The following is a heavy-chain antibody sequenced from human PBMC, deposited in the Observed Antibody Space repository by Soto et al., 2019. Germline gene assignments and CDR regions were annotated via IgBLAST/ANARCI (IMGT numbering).Heavy chain of an antibody. J-gene: IGHJ4*02. CDR1: GGSFSDYH. CDR3: ARGMFNWNDGSLDH. CDR2: INHSGST. D-gene: IGHD1-1*01. Sequence: SETLSLTCAVYGGSFSDYHWSWIRQPPGKGLEWIGEINHSGSTSYNPSLKSRVTISVDTSRNQFSLKLSSVTAADTAVYYCARGMFNWNDGSLDHWGQGTLVTVSS. V-gene: IGHV4-34*01.